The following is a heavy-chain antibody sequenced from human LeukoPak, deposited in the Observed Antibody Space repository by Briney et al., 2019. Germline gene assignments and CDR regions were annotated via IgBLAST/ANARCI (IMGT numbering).Heavy chain of an antibody. CDR2: ISISGSTI. D-gene: IGHD2-15*01. CDR3: VRGGGSCCPFNAFDI. J-gene: IGHJ3*02. V-gene: IGHV3-48*03. CDR1: GFTFSSYE. Sequence: GGSLRLSCVVSGFTFSSYEMNWVRQAPGKGLEWVSYISISGSTIYNADSVKGRFTISRDNAKNSLYLQMNSLRAEDTAVYYCVRGGGSCCPFNAFDIWGQGTMVTVSS.